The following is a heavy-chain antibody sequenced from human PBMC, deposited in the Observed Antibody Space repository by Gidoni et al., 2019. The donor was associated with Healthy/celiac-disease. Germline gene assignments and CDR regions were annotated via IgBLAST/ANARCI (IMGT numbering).Heavy chain of an antibody. V-gene: IGHV3-30*18. CDR1: GFTFSSYG. J-gene: IGHJ4*02. Sequence: QVQLVESGGGVVQPGRSRRLSCAASGFTFSSYGMHWVRQAPGKGLEWVAVISYDGSNKYYADSVKGRFTISRDNSKNTLYLQMNSLRAEDTAVYYCAKPEEYSSGWYDYWGQGTLVTVSS. CDR2: ISYDGSNK. CDR3: AKPEEYSSGWYDY. D-gene: IGHD6-19*01.